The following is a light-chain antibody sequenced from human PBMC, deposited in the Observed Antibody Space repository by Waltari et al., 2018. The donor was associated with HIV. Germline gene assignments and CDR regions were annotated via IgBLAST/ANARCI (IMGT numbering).Light chain of an antibody. CDR1: QSLLQSNGYNY. J-gene: IGKJ2*01. CDR3: MQALQTPYT. Sequence: DFVMTQSPLSLPVTPGEPASISCRSSQSLLQSNGYNYLDWYLQKPGQSPQLLIYLGSNWASGVPDRFSGSGSGTDFTLKISRVEAEDVGVYYCMQALQTPYTFGQGTKLEIK. V-gene: IGKV2-28*01. CDR2: LGS.